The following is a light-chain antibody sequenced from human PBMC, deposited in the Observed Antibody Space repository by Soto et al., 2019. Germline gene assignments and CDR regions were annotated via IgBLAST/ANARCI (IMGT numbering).Light chain of an antibody. CDR1: SSDVGSYNL. Sequence: QSALTQPASVSGSPGQSITISCTGTSSDVGSYNLVSWYQQYPGKAPKLMIYEGSKRPSGVSTRFSGSKSGNTASLTISGLQAEDESDYYCCSSAGSSTVVFGGGTKLTVL. CDR2: EGS. V-gene: IGLV2-23*01. CDR3: CSSAGSSTVV. J-gene: IGLJ2*01.